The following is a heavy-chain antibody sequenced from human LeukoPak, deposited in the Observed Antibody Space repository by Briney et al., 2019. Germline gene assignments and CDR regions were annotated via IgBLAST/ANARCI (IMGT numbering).Heavy chain of an antibody. CDR3: ARNPSGTDP. CDR1: GGSISSYY. J-gene: IGHJ5*02. D-gene: IGHD1-7*01. V-gene: IGHV3-21*01. Sequence: ETLSLTCTVSGGSISSYYWSWIRQPPGKGLEWVSSISSSSSYIYYADSVKGRFTISRDNAKNSLYLQMNSLRAEDTAVYYCARNPSGTDPWGQGTLVTVSS. CDR2: ISSSSSYI.